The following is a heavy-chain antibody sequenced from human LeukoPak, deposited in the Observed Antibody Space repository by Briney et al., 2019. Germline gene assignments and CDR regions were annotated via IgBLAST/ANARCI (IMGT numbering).Heavy chain of an antibody. V-gene: IGHV4-59*01. J-gene: IGHJ5*02. CDR2: IYYSGST. Sequence: SETLSLTCTVPGGSLSSYYWSWIRQPPGGGLECIGYIYYSGSTNYNPSLKSRATISLDTSKNQFSLKLSSVTAADTAVYYCARATPDWFDPWGQGTLVTVSS. CDR1: GGSLSSYY. CDR3: ARATPDWFDP. D-gene: IGHD2-15*01.